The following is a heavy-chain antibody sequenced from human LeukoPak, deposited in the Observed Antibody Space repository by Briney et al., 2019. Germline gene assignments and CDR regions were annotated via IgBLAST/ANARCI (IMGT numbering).Heavy chain of an antibody. Sequence: ASVKVSCKASGYTFTGYYMHWVRQAPGQGLEWMGWINPNSGGTNYAQKFQGWVTMTRDTSISTAYMELSRPRSDDTAVYYCARGQSSNYDFWSGYANWFDPWGQGTLVTVSS. V-gene: IGHV1-2*04. CDR1: GYTFTGYY. J-gene: IGHJ5*02. CDR3: ARGQSSNYDFWSGYANWFDP. CDR2: INPNSGGT. D-gene: IGHD3-3*01.